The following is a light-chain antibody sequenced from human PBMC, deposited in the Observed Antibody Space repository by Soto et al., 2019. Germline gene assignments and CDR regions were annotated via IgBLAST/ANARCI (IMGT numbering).Light chain of an antibody. J-gene: IGKJ4*01. CDR2: WAS. CDR3: QQSSRTT. V-gene: IGKV4-1*01. CDR1: QSVLYSSNNKNY. Sequence: DIVMTQSPDSLAVSLGERATINCKSSQSVLYSSNNKNYLAWYQQKPGQPPKLLIYWASTRESGVPDRFSGSGTGSDFTLSISRVQAEDVAFYYCQQSSRTTFGEGTKVEIK.